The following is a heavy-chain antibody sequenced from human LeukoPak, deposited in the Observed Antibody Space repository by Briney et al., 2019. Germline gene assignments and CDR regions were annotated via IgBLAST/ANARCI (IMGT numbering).Heavy chain of an antibody. Sequence: SETLSLTCTVSGGSISSYYWSWIRQPPGEGLEWIGYIYYSGSTNYNPSLKSRVTISVDTSKNQFSLKLSSVTAADTAVYYCARTIAAAATDPGYFDYWGQGTLVTVSS. J-gene: IGHJ4*02. D-gene: IGHD6-13*01. V-gene: IGHV4-59*01. CDR3: ARTIAAAATDPGYFDY. CDR2: IYYSGST. CDR1: GGSISSYY.